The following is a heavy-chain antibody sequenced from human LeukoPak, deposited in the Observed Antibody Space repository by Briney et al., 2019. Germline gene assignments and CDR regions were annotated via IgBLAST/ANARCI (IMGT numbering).Heavy chain of an antibody. V-gene: IGHV4-39*01. J-gene: IGHJ6*02. D-gene: IGHD3-10*01. Sequence: SETLSLTCTVSGGSVSSGSYYWSWIRQPPGKGLEWIGSIYYSGSTYYNPSLKSRVTISVDTSKNQFSLKLSSVTAADTAVYYCARRGFGAYYYYGMDVWGQGTTVTVSS. CDR1: GGSVSSGSYY. CDR2: IYYSGST. CDR3: ARRGFGAYYYYGMDV.